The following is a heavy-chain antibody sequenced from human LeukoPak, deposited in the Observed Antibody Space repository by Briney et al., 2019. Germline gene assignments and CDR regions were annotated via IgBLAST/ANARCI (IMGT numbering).Heavy chain of an antibody. V-gene: IGHV3-74*01. Sequence: GGSLRLSCAASGFTFSSYWMHWVRQAPGKGLVWVSRINSDGSSTSYADSVKGRFTISRDNAKNTLYLQMNSLRAEDTAVYYCARVGQQLRVYYFDYWGQGTLVTVSS. CDR3: ARVGQQLRVYYFDY. D-gene: IGHD6-13*01. CDR1: GFTFSSYW. J-gene: IGHJ4*02. CDR2: INSDGSST.